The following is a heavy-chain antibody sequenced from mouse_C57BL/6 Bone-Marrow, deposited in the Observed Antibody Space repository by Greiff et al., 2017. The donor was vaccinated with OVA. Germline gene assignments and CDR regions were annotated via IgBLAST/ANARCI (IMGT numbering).Heavy chain of an antibody. CDR1: GYAFTNYL. V-gene: IGHV1-54*01. CDR3: ARGLYYYAMDY. J-gene: IGHJ4*01. CDR2: INPGSGGT. Sequence: VQLQESGAELVRPGTSVKVSCKASGYAFTNYLIEWVKQRPGQGLEWIGVINPGSGGTNYNEKFKGKATLTADKSSSTAYMQLSSLTSEDSAVYFCARGLYYYAMDYWGQGTSVTVSS.